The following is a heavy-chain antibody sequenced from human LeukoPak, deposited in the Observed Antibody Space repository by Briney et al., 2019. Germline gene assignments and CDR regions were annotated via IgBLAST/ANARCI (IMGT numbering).Heavy chain of an antibody. Sequence: SETLSLTCTVSGGSISSYYWSWIRQPPGKGLEGIGYIYYSGSTNYNPSLKSRVTISVDTSKNLFSLNLRSVTAADTAVYYCARVGEANWYFDLWGRGTLVTVSS. CDR3: ARVGEANWYFDL. J-gene: IGHJ2*01. CDR2: IYYSGST. CDR1: GGSISSYY. V-gene: IGHV4-59*01.